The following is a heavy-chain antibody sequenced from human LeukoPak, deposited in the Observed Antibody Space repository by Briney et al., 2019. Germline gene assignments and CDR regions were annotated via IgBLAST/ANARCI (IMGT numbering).Heavy chain of an antibody. CDR3: AKGYGSGTSRYYFDY. V-gene: IGHV3-23*01. D-gene: IGHD3-10*01. CDR2: ITSSGGST. Sequence: GGSLRLSCAVSGISLSNYGMSWVRQAPGKGLEWVSTITSSGGSTYYADSVKGRFTISRDNSKNTLYLQMSSLRAEDTAVYYCAKGYGSGTSRYYFDYWGQGTLVTVSS. J-gene: IGHJ4*02. CDR1: GISLSNYG.